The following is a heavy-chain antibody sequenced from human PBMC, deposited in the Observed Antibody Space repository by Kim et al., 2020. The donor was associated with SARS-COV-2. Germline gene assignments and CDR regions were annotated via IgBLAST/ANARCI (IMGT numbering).Heavy chain of an antibody. Sequence: ASVKVSCKASGYTFTSYGISWVRQAPGQGLEWMGWISAYNGNTNYAQKLQGRVTMTTDTSTSTAYMELRSLRSDDTAVYYCARGDFPLSSSWWDYYYYGMDVWGQGTTVTVSS. D-gene: IGHD6-13*01. V-gene: IGHV1-18*04. J-gene: IGHJ6*02. CDR2: ISAYNGNT. CDR1: GYTFTSYG. CDR3: ARGDFPLSSSWWDYYYYGMDV.